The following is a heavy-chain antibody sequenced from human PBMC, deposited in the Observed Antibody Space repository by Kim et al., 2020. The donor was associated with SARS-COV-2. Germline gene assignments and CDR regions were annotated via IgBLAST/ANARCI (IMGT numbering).Heavy chain of an antibody. J-gene: IGHJ5*02. V-gene: IGHV4-59*01. Sequence: SETLSLTCTVSGGSISSYYWSWIRQPPGKGLEWIGYIYYSGSTNYNPSLKSRVTISVDTSKNQFSLKLSSVTAADTAVYYCARGSSLTIFGVVGWFDPWGQGTLVTVSP. D-gene: IGHD3-3*01. CDR2: IYYSGST. CDR3: ARGSSLTIFGVVGWFDP. CDR1: GGSISSYY.